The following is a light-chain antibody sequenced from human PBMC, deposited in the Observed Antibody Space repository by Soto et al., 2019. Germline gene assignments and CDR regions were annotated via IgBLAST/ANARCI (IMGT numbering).Light chain of an antibody. Sequence: DIQMNHSPSTLYASVGDRVTITCRASQSISTWLAWYQHKPGKAPTLLIFEATTLETGVPSRVSGSGSGTDFTLNITSLQPDDLATYYGQQYSTDSTFGQGTKVEVK. V-gene: IGKV1-5*01. CDR2: EAT. CDR1: QSISTW. J-gene: IGKJ1*01. CDR3: QQYSTDST.